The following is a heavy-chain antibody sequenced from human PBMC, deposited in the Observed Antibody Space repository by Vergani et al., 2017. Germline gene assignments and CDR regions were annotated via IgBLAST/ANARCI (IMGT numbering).Heavy chain of an antibody. CDR1: GFTFSSYS. J-gene: IGHJ4*02. D-gene: IGHD5-24*01. CDR3: ARKRGQRATSREIDY. V-gene: IGHV3-21*01. CDR2: ISSSSSYI. Sequence: EVQLVESGGGLVKPGGSLRLSCAASGFTFSSYSMNWVRQAPGKGLEWVSSISSSSSYIYYADSVKGRFTISRDNAKNSLYLQMNSLRAEDTAVYYCARKRGQRATSREIDYWGQGTLVTVSS.